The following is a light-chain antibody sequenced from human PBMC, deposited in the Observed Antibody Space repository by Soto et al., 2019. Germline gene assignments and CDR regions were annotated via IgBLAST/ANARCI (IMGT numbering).Light chain of an antibody. J-gene: IGLJ3*02. CDR3: SSYTSSSTVV. Sequence: QSALTQPASVSGSPGQSIAISCTGTSSDIGGYNYVSWYQHHPGKAPKLIIYEVSDRPSGVSNRFSASKSGNTASLTISGLQAEDEDDYYCSSYTSSSTVVFGGGTKLTVL. CDR1: SSDIGGYNY. CDR2: EVS. V-gene: IGLV2-14*01.